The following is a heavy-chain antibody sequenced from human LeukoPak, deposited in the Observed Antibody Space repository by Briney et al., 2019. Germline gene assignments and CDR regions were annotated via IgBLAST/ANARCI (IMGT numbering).Heavy chain of an antibody. CDR3: ARRQCTSSSCYLDY. V-gene: IGHV3-64*01. J-gene: IGHJ4*02. CDR2: VSADGGST. Sequence: PGGSLRLSCAASGFTFNIFAINWVRQAPGKGLEYVSAVSADGGSTYYANSVKGRFTISRDNSKNMLYLQMGSLRGDDMAVYYCARRQCTSSSCYLDYWSQGTLVTVSS. CDR1: GFTFNIFA. D-gene: IGHD2-2*01.